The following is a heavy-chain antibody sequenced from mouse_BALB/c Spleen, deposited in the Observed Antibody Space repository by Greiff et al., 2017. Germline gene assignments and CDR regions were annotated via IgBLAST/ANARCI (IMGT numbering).Heavy chain of an antibody. CDR2: ISSGGSYT. CDR1: GFTFSSYA. D-gene: IGHD2-3*01. J-gene: IGHJ1*01. V-gene: IGHV5-9-4*01. Sequence: EVQRVESGGGLVKPGGSLKLSCAASGFTFSSYAMSWVRQSPEKRLEWVAEISSGGSYTYYPDTVTGRFTISRDNAKNTLYLEMSSLRSEDTAMYYCARGNYDGYYVGYFDVWGAGTTVTVSS. CDR3: ARGNYDGYYVGYFDV.